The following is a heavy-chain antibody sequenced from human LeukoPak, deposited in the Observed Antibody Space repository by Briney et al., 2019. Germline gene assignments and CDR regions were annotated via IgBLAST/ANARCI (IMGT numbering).Heavy chain of an antibody. Sequence: TPSETLSLTCTVSGDSISSFRWSWIRQPAGKGLEWIGRIYTSGSTNYNPSLKSRVTMSVDTSKNQFSLKLSSVTAADTAVYYCASEAYYYDSSGYYKYWGQGTLVTVSS. D-gene: IGHD3-22*01. CDR1: GDSISSFR. CDR3: ASEAYYYDSSGYYKY. CDR2: IYTSGST. V-gene: IGHV4-4*07. J-gene: IGHJ4*02.